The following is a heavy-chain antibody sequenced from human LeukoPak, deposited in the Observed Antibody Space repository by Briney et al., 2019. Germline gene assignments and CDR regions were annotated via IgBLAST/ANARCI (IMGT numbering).Heavy chain of an antibody. V-gene: IGHV1-69*05. Sequence: ASVKVSCKASGGTFSSYAISWVRQAPGQGLEWMGGIIPIFGTANYAQKFQGRVTITTDESTSTAYMELSSLRSEDTAVYYCARLTIFGVVEGVYFDYWGQGTLVTVSS. D-gene: IGHD3-3*01. CDR1: GGTFSSYA. J-gene: IGHJ4*02. CDR2: IIPIFGTA. CDR3: ARLTIFGVVEGVYFDY.